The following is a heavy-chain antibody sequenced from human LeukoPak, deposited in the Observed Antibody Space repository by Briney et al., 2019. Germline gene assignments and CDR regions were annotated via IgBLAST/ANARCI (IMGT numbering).Heavy chain of an antibody. CDR2: IKQDGSEK. V-gene: IGHV3-7*03. D-gene: IGHD3-10*01. CDR1: GFTFSSYW. CDR3: AKGIWFGELSGWFDP. Sequence: GGSLRLSCAASGFTFSSYWMSWVRQAPGKGLEWVANIKQDGSEKYYVDSVKGRFTISRDNAKNSLYLQMNSLRAEDTALYYCAKGIWFGELSGWFDPWGQGTLVTVSS. J-gene: IGHJ5*02.